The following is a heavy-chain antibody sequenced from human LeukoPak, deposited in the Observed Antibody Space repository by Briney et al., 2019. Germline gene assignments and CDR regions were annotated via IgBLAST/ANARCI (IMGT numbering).Heavy chain of an antibody. V-gene: IGHV1-2*02. D-gene: IGHD6-25*01. CDR3: ARSIRRLNWFDP. CDR1: GYTFTGYY. Sequence: ASVKVSCKASGYTFTGYYMHWVRQAPGQGLEWMGWIKPNSGGTNYAQKFQGRVTMTRDPSISTAYMELSRLRSDDTAVYYCARSIRRLNWFDPWGQGTLVTVSS. J-gene: IGHJ5*02. CDR2: IKPNSGGT.